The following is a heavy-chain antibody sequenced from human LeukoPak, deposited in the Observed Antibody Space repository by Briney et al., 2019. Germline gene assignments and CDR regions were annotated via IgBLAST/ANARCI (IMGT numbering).Heavy chain of an antibody. CDR1: GFTFSNAW. D-gene: IGHD1-1*01. J-gene: IGHJ6*02. CDR3: ELSHPNYYYYYGMDV. V-gene: IGHV3-15*07. Sequence: PGGSLRLSCAASGFTFSNAWMNWVRQAPGKGLEWVGRIRSKTDGGTTDYAAPVKGRFTISRDDSKNTLYPQMNSLKTEDTAVYYCELSHPNYYYYYGMDVWGQGTTVTVSS. CDR2: IRSKTDGGTT.